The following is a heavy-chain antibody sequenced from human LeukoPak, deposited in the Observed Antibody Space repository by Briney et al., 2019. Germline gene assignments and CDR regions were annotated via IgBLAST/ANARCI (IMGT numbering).Heavy chain of an antibody. D-gene: IGHD1-14*01. CDR3: ARELDAAQTVDY. J-gene: IGHJ4*02. CDR1: GFTFGNYW. V-gene: IGHV3-74*01. CDR2: LNTDGSLA. Sequence: GGSLRLSCAASGFTFGNYWMKWVRQAPGKGLVWVSRLNTDGSLATYADSVKGQFTISRDNAKNTLYLQMNSLRVDDTAVYYCARELDAAQTVDYWALGTLVTVSS.